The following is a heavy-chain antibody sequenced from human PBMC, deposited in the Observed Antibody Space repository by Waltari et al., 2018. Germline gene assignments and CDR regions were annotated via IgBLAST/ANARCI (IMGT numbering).Heavy chain of an antibody. V-gene: IGHV4-4*07. J-gene: IGHJ6*03. CDR3: ASGPGKYFYYMDV. CDR2: IYTTGSP. Sequence: QVHLQESGPGLVQASENLTLTCTVPDGSLSTSDWNWVRQPAGKGLEWIGRIYTTGSPTYNPSLRSRVTMSVDASKSQFSLKLTSVTAADTAVYYCASGPGKYFYYMDVWGKGTTVTVSS. CDR1: DGSLSTSD.